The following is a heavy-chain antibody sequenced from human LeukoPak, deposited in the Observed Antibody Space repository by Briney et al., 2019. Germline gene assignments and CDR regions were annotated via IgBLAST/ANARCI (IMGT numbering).Heavy chain of an antibody. D-gene: IGHD5-24*01. Sequence: GGSLKISCKGSGCRFTSYWITWVRQMPGKGLEWRGIIYPGDSDTRYSPPFEGQVTISADKSISTANLQCSSLKASDTAMYYSASSSTGDGYINDAFDIWGQGTMVTVSS. CDR3: ASSSTGDGYINDAFDI. CDR2: IYPGDSDT. J-gene: IGHJ3*02. CDR1: GCRFTSYW. V-gene: IGHV5-51*01.